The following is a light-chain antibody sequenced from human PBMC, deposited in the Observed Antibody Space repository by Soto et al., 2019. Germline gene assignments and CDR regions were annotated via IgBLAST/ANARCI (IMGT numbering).Light chain of an antibody. CDR3: CSYAGSSFAI. CDR2: DVD. J-gene: IGLJ2*01. V-gene: IGLV2-11*01. Sequence: QSVLTQPRSVSGSPGQSVTISCTRTSSDVGGYDFVSWYQQHPGKAPRLIIFDVDQRPSGVPDRFSGSKSVNTASLNIAGLRGEDEADYYCCSYAGSSFAIFGGGTKLTVL. CDR1: SSDVGGYDF.